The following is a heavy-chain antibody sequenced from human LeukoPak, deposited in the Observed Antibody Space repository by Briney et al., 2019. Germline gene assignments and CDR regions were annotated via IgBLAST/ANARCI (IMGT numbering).Heavy chain of an antibody. CDR1: GFTFDDYA. J-gene: IGHJ6*02. CDR2: ISWNSGSI. CDR3: ARGYCSSTSCYSDYYYGMDV. Sequence: GGSLRLSCAASGFTFDDYAMHWVRQAPGKGLEWVSGISWNSGSIGYADSVKGRFTISRDNAKNSLYLQMNSLRAEDTALYCCARGYCSSTSCYSDYYYGMDVWGQGTTITVSS. V-gene: IGHV3-9*01. D-gene: IGHD2-2*02.